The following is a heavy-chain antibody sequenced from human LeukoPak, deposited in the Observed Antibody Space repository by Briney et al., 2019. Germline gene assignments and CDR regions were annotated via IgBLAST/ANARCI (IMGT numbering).Heavy chain of an antibody. D-gene: IGHD2-8*01. J-gene: IGHJ4*02. V-gene: IGHV1-2*02. Sequence: ASVKVSCKASGYTFTGYYMHWVRQAPGQGLEWMGWINPNSGGTNYAQKFQGRVTMTRDTSISTAYMELSRLRSDDTAVYYCAREGSCTNGVCYTVDYWAQGTLVTVSS. CDR3: AREGSCTNGVCYTVDY. CDR1: GYTFTGYY. CDR2: INPNSGGT.